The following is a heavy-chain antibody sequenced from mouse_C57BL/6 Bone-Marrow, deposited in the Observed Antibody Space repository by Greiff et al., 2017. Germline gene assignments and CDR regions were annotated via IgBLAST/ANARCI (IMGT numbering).Heavy chain of an antibody. CDR2: IDPSDSYT. CDR1: GYTFTSYW. D-gene: IGHD6-1*01. V-gene: IGHV1-69*01. J-gene: IGHJ4*01. Sequence: VQLQQSGAELVMPGASVKLSCKASGYTFTSYWMHWVKQRPGQCLEWIGEIDPSDSYTNYNQKFKGKSTLTVDKSSSTAYMQLSSLTSEDSAVYYCAREKLGSLYAMDDWGQGTSVTVSS. CDR3: AREKLGSLYAMDD.